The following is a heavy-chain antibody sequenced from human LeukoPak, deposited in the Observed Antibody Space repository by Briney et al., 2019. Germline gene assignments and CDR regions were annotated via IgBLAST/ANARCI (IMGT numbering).Heavy chain of an antibody. D-gene: IGHD3-10*01. V-gene: IGHV3-7*01. CDR3: VTDQTGRHPYFFDY. CDR2: IKEDGSEI. J-gene: IGHJ4*02. CDR1: GFNFSTYW. Sequence: GGSLRLSCAASGFNFSTYWMTWVRQVPGKGLEWVANIKEDGSEIYYVDAVKGRFSISRDNAKTSLYLQMNNLSVADTTVYYCVTDQTGRHPYFFDYWGQGTLVTVSS.